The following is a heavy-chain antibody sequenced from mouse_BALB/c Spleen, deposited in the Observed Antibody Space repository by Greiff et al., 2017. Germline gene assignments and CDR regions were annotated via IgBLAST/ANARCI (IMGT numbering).Heavy chain of an antibody. Sequence: EVKLEESGAELVKPGASVKLSCTASGFTIKDTYMHWVKQRPEQGLEWIGRIDPANGNTKYDPKFQGKATITADTSSNTAYLQLSSLTSEDTAVYYCARGDYDGAWFAYWGQGTLVTVSA. CDR1: GFTIKDTY. CDR2: IDPANGNT. D-gene: IGHD2-4*01. J-gene: IGHJ3*01. V-gene: IGHV14-3*02. CDR3: ARGDYDGAWFAY.